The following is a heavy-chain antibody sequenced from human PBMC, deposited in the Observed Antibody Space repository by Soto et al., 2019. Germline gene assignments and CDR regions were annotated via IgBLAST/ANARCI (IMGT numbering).Heavy chain of an antibody. D-gene: IGHD6-19*01. CDR2: IIPIFGTA. V-gene: IGHV1-69*01. J-gene: IGHJ4*02. CDR3: ATFGGVAVAADDVFDS. CDR1: GGAFSSYA. Sequence: QVQLVQSGAEVKKPGSSVKVSCKASGGAFSSYAINWVRQATGQGLEWMGGIIPIFGTANYAQKFQGRVTITADESTNRAYLELSSLRSDDTAIYYCATFGGVAVAADDVFDSWGQGALMTVSS.